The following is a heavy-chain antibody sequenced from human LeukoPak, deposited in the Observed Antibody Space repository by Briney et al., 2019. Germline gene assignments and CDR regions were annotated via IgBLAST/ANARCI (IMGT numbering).Heavy chain of an antibody. CDR1: GFTLSSFW. Sequence: GGSLRLSCAASGFTLSSFWMHWVRQAPGKGLVWVSRINIDGSGTTYADSVKGRFTISRDNAKNTLYLQMNSLRVEDTAVYYCARVRPGYYYMDVWGKGTTVTVSS. CDR3: ARVRPGYYYMDV. J-gene: IGHJ6*03. CDR2: INIDGSGT. D-gene: IGHD7-27*01. V-gene: IGHV3-74*01.